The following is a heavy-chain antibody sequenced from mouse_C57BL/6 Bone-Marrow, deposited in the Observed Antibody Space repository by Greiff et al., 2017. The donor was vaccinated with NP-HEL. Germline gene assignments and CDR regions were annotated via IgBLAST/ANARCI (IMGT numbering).Heavy chain of an antibody. V-gene: IGHV1-76*01. Sequence: VQLQQSGAELVRPGASVKLSCKASGYTFTDYYINWVKQRPGQGLEWIARIYPGSGNTYYNEKFKGKATLTAEKSSSTAYMQLSSLTSEDSAVYFCARGQLYWYFDVWGTGTTVTVSS. CDR3: ARGQLYWYFDV. J-gene: IGHJ1*03. CDR2: IYPGSGNT. D-gene: IGHD6-1*01. CDR1: GYTFTDYY.